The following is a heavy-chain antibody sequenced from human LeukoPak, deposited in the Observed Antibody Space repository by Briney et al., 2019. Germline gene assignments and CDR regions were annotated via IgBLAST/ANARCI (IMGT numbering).Heavy chain of an antibody. Sequence: GGSLRLSCAASGFTFSSYAMSWVRQAPGKGLEWVSAISGSGGSTYYADSVKGRFPISGDNSKNTLYLQMNSLRAEDTAVYYCALTGYCSSTSCFFDYWGQGTLVTVSS. CDR2: ISGSGGST. J-gene: IGHJ4*02. D-gene: IGHD2-2*01. CDR3: ALTGYCSSTSCFFDY. V-gene: IGHV3-23*01. CDR1: GFTFSSYA.